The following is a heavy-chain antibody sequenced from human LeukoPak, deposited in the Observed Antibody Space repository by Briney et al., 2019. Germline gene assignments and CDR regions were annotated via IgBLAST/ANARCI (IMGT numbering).Heavy chain of an antibody. V-gene: IGHV1-2*02. Sequence: ASVKVSCKASGYTFTGYYMHWVRQAPGQGLEWMGWINPNSGGTNYAQKFQGRVTMTRDTSISTAYMELSRLRSDDTAVYYCARISEVCYDSSGYYRTYFDYWGQGTLVTVSS. CDR2: INPNSGGT. CDR1: GYTFTGYY. CDR3: ARISEVCYDSSGYYRTYFDY. J-gene: IGHJ4*02. D-gene: IGHD3-22*01.